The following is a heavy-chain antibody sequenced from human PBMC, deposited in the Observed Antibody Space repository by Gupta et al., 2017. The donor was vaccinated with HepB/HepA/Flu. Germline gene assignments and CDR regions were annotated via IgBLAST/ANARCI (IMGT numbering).Heavy chain of an antibody. CDR2: ISGSGGST. CDR3: AKTPRIAAAGRMD. J-gene: IGHJ4*02. D-gene: IGHD6-13*01. V-gene: IGHV3-23*01. CDR1: GFTFNGYA. Sequence: EVQLLESGGGLVQPGGYLSLPCAASGFTFNGYAMGGVRQAPGKGLEWVSAISGSGGSTYYADSVKGRFTISGDNSKNTLYLQMNSLRAEDTAVYYCAKTPRIAAAGRMDWGQGTLVTVSA.